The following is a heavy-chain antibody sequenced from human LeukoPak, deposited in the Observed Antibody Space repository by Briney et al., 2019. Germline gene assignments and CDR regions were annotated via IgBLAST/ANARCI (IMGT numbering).Heavy chain of an antibody. CDR1: GGSFSGYY. Sequence: SETLSLTCAVYGGSFSGYYWSWIRQPPGKGLEWIGEINHSGSTNYNPSLKSRVTISVDTSKNQFSLKLSSVTAADTAVYYCAKVPDFYRDPNWFGPWGQGTLVTVSS. V-gene: IGHV4-34*01. J-gene: IGHJ5*02. D-gene: IGHD4-17*01. CDR2: INHSGST. CDR3: AKVPDFYRDPNWFGP.